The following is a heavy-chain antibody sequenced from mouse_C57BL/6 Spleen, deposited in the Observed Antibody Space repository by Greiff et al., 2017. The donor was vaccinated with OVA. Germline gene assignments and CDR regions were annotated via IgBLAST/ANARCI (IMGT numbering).Heavy chain of an antibody. Sequence: QVQLQQSGAELVKPGASVKMSCKASGYTFTSYWITWVKQRPGQGLEWIGDIYPGSGSTNYNEKFKSKATLTVDTSSSTAYMQLSSLTSEDSAVYYCARFYYGSSYVDYWGQGTTLTVSS. J-gene: IGHJ2*01. V-gene: IGHV1-55*01. D-gene: IGHD1-1*01. CDR3: ARFYYGSSYVDY. CDR1: GYTFTSYW. CDR2: IYPGSGST.